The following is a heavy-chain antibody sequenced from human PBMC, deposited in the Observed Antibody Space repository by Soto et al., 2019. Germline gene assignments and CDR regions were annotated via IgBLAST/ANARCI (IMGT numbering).Heavy chain of an antibody. D-gene: IGHD5-18*01. V-gene: IGHV3-30*12. CDR2: VTFYGNTI. CDR1: GFNLSHYG. Sequence: PGGSLRLSCAASGFNLSHYGIHCVRLAPVNGLVRMALVTFYGNTIYFADSVEGRFTISLEDSKYMVHMNMNSLRADDTAMYYCALGPGVDPAYGDDAFHFWGQGTMVTVS. CDR3: ALGPGVDPAYGDDAFHF. J-gene: IGHJ3*01.